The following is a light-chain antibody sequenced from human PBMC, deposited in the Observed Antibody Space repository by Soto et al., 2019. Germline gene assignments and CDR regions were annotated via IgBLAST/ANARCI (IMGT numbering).Light chain of an antibody. CDR2: EGS. CDR3: CSYAGSSTYV. CDR1: SSDVGSYNL. J-gene: IGLJ1*01. V-gene: IGLV2-23*01. Sequence: QSALAQPASVSVSPGQSITISCTGTSSDVGSYNLVSWYQQHTGKAPKLMIYEGSKRPSGVSNRFSGSKSGNTASLTISGLQAEDEADYYCCSYAGSSTYVFGTGTKVTVL.